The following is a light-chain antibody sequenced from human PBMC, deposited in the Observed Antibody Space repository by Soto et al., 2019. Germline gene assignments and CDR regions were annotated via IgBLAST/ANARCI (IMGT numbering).Light chain of an antibody. J-gene: IGLJ2*01. V-gene: IGLV1-44*01. CDR3: AAWDDSLVV. Sequence: QSVLTQPPSASGTPGQRVTISCSGSSSNIGSNTVNCYQQLPGTATKLLIYSNNQRPSGVPDRFSGSKSGTSASLAIRGLQDEDEADYYCAAWDDSLVVFGGGTKLTVL. CDR1: SSNIGSNT. CDR2: SNN.